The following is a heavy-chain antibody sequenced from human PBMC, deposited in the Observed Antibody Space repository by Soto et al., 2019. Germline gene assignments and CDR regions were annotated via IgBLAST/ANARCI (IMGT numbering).Heavy chain of an antibody. CDR3: ARRIDYDFWSGYNYYYYYGMDV. D-gene: IGHD3-3*01. J-gene: IGHJ6*02. V-gene: IGHV4-34*01. CDR1: GGSFRGYY. CDR2: INHSGST. Sequence: PSETLSLTCAVYGGSFRGYYWSWIRPPPGKGLEWIGEINHSGSTNYNPSLKSRVTISVDTSKNQFSLKLSSVTAADTAVYYCARRIDYDFWSGYNYYYYYGMDVWGQGTTVTVSS.